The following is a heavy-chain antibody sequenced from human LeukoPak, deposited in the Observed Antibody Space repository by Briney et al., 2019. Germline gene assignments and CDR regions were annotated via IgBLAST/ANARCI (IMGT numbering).Heavy chain of an antibody. V-gene: IGHV3-30-3*01. CDR1: GFTFSSYA. D-gene: IGHD3-9*01. CDR2: ISYDGSNK. CDR3: ARSSPYNDIIDAFDI. Sequence: PGGSLRLSCAASGFTFSSYAMHWVRQAPGKGLEWVAVISYDGSNKYYADSVKGRFTISRDNSKNTLYLQMNSLKAEDTAVYHCARSSPYNDIIDAFDIGGQGTMVTVSA. J-gene: IGHJ3*02.